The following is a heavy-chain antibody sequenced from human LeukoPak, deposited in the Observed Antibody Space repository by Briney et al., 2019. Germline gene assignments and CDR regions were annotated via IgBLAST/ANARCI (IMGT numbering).Heavy chain of an antibody. Sequence: SETLSPTCTVSGGSISSGDYYWSWIRQPPGKGLEWIGYIYYSGSTYYNPSLKSRVTISVDTSKNQFSLKLSSVTAADTAVYYCARDVSQGGGYDWTAGDYWGQGTLVTVSS. CDR2: IYYSGST. V-gene: IGHV4-30-4*01. J-gene: IGHJ4*02. CDR3: ARDVSQGGGYDWTAGDY. CDR1: GGSISSGDYY. D-gene: IGHD5-12*01.